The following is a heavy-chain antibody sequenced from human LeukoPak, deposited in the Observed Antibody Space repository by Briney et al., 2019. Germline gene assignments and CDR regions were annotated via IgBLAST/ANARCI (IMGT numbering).Heavy chain of an antibody. Sequence: GGSLRLSCTASGFTFSGHWMHWARQLPGKGLGWVSRISPSGSTTMYADSVKGRFTVSRDNAKNTLYLQVNNLRAEDTAVYYCARGPNSNWSGLDFWGQGTLLTVSS. J-gene: IGHJ4*02. CDR2: ISPSGSTT. CDR1: GFTFSGHW. CDR3: ARGPNSNWSGLDF. D-gene: IGHD6-6*01. V-gene: IGHV3-74*03.